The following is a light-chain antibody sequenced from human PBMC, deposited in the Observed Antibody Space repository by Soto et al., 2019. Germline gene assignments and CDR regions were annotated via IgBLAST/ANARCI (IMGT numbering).Light chain of an antibody. CDR2: EVT. J-gene: IGLJ1*01. Sequence: QSVLTQPPSASGSPGQSVTISCTGTNSDIGGYNYVSWYQQHSGKAPKLMIYEVTKRPSGVPDRFSGSKSGNTASLTVSGLQGEDEADYYCSSYAGTHTFVFGTGTKVPVL. CDR1: NSDIGGYNY. CDR3: SSYAGTHTFV. V-gene: IGLV2-8*01.